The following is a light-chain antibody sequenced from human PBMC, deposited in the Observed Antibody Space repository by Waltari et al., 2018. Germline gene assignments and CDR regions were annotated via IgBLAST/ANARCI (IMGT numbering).Light chain of an antibody. CDR3: MQATQWPYT. V-gene: IGKV2-30*02. CDR1: QSLVHSDGNTY. J-gene: IGKJ2*01. Sequence: DVALTQSPLSLPVTLGQPASISCSPTQSLVHSDGNTYLNWFQQRPGQSPRRLIYKVSNRDSGVPDRFSGSGSGPDFTLKISRVEAEDVGAVYYCMQATQWPYTFGQGTKLDVK. CDR2: KVS.